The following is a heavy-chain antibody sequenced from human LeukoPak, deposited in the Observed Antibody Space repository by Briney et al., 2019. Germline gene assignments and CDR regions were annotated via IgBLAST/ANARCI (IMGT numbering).Heavy chain of an antibody. CDR1: GFTFSSYG. V-gene: IGHV3-23*01. D-gene: IGHD5-12*01. CDR3: AKYANVGWLRSTSDY. Sequence: GGSLRLSCAASGFTFSSYGISWVRQAPGKWLEWGSAISGSGGSTYYADSVKGRFTISRYNSKTTMYLQMNSLRAEDTAVYYCAKYANVGWLRSTSDYWGQGTLVTVSS. CDR2: ISGSGGST. J-gene: IGHJ4*02.